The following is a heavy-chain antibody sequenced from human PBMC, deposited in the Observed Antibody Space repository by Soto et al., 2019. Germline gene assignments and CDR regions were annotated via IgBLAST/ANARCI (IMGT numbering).Heavy chain of an antibody. Sequence: QVQLVQSGAEVKKPGSSVKVSCKASGGTFSSYAISWVRQAPGQGLEWMGGIIPIFGTANYAQKFQGRVTITADESTSTAYMELSSLRSEDTAVYYCARDSVSGSYYVNSVVEAFDIWGQGTMVTVSS. D-gene: IGHD1-26*01. CDR3: ARDSVSGSYYVNSVVEAFDI. V-gene: IGHV1-69*01. CDR2: IIPIFGTA. CDR1: GGTFSSYA. J-gene: IGHJ3*02.